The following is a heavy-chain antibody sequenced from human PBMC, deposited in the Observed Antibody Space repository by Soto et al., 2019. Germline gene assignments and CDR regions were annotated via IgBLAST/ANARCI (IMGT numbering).Heavy chain of an antibody. CDR2: IYYSGST. CDR1: GGSISSYY. D-gene: IGHD3-16*01. J-gene: IGHJ6*02. CDR3: ARGILRHYYYGMDV. V-gene: IGHV4-59*01. Sequence: SETLSLTCTVSGGSISSYYWSWIRQPPGKGLEWIGYIYYSGSTNYNPSLKSRVTISVDTSKNQFSLKLSSVTAADTAVYYCARGILRHYYYGMDVWGQGTTVTVSS.